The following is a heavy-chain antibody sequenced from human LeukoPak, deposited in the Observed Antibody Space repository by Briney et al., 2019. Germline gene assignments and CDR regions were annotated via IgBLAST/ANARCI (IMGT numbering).Heavy chain of an antibody. J-gene: IGHJ4*02. CDR1: GGSISSYY. D-gene: IGHD2-21*02. V-gene: IGHV4-59*08. CDR3: ARTVVVTAIQIYFDY. Sequence: KTSETLSLTCTVSGGSISSYYWSWIRQPPGKGLEWIGYIYYSGSTNYNPSLKSRVTISVDTSKNQFSLKLSSVTAADTAVYYCARTVVVTAIQIYFDYWGQGTLVTVSS. CDR2: IYYSGST.